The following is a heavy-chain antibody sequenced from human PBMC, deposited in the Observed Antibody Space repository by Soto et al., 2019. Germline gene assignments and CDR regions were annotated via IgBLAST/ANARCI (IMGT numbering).Heavy chain of an antibody. CDR1: GFTFSSYS. D-gene: IGHD4-17*01. CDR2: MSRSSTYI. Sequence: GGSLRLSCAASGFTFSSYSMNWVRQAPGKGLEWVSSMSRSSTYIYYADSVKGRFTISRDNAKNSLYLQMNSLRAEDTAVYYCARDRYGDYVSDAFDIWGQGTMVTVSS. V-gene: IGHV3-21*01. J-gene: IGHJ3*02. CDR3: ARDRYGDYVSDAFDI.